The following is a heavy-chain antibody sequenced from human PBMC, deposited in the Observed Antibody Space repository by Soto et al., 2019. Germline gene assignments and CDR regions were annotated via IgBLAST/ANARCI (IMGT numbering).Heavy chain of an antibody. CDR1: GSTFNNFA. CDR3: ARAIKRWEVNYYCDF. J-gene: IGHJ4*02. Sequence: QVVLLQSGAEVKEPGSSVRVSCQVSGSTFNNFAFSWVRQAPGHGPEWMGGIVVDSNTAEYSQRFQDRVTITADTYTDTLYMELGSLTFEDTAVYYCARAIKRWEVNYYCDFWGQGTLVTVSS. CDR2: IVVDSNTA. V-gene: IGHV1-69*06. D-gene: IGHD1-26*01.